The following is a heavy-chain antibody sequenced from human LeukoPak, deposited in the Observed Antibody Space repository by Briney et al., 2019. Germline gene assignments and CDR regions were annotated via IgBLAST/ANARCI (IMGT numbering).Heavy chain of an antibody. D-gene: IGHD1-26*01. J-gene: IGHJ4*02. CDR1: GFTFSSYW. CDR3: ASPRVG. V-gene: IGHV3-7*01. CDR2: IKQDGSEK. Sequence: LTGGSLRLSCTASGFTFSSYWMSWARQAPGKGLEWVANIKQDGSEKHYVDSVKGRFTISRDNAKKSLYLQMKSLRGEDTAMYFCASPRVGWGQGTLVTVSS.